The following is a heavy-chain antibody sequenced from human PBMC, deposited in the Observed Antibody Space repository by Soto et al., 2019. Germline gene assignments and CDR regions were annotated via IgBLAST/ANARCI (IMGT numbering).Heavy chain of an antibody. V-gene: IGHV3-9*01. CDR1: GFTFDDYA. CDR2: ISWNSGTI. J-gene: IGHJ6*02. Sequence: EVQLVESGGGLVQPGRSLRLSCAASGFTFDDYAMHWVRQAPGKGLEWVSGISWNSGTIGYADSVKGRFTISRDNAKNSLYLQMNSLRAEDTALYYCAKDGGYCSTSSCPYAMDVRGQGTTVTVSS. D-gene: IGHD2-2*01. CDR3: AKDGGYCSTSSCPYAMDV.